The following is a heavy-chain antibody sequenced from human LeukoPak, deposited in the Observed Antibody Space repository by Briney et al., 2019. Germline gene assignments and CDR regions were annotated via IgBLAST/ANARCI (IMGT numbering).Heavy chain of an antibody. J-gene: IGHJ4*02. CDR3: ARAPYSYGPFDY. Sequence: PGGSLRLSCAASGFTFSSYSMNWVRQAPGKGLEWVSSISSSSSYIYYADSVKGRFTISRDNAKNSLYLQMNSLRAEDTAVYYCARAPYSYGPFDYGGQGTLVTVSS. D-gene: IGHD5-18*01. V-gene: IGHV3-21*01. CDR2: ISSSSSYI. CDR1: GFTFSSYS.